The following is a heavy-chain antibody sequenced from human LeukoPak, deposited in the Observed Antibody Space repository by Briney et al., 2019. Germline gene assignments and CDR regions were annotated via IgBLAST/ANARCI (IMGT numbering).Heavy chain of an antibody. V-gene: IGHV4-30-2*01. CDR2: IYHSGST. J-gene: IGHJ4*02. CDR1: GGSISSGGYS. D-gene: IGHD3-22*01. Sequence: SETLSLTCAVSGGSISSGGYSWSWIRQPPGKGLEWIGYIYHSGSTYYNPSLKSRVTISVDRSKNQFSLKLSSVTAADTAVYYCARDSGSGYSSHWGQGTLVTVSS. CDR3: ARDSGSGYSSH.